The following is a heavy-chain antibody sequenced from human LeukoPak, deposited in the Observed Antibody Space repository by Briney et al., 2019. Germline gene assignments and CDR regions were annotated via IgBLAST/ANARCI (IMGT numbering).Heavy chain of an antibody. J-gene: IGHJ4*02. Sequence: GGPLRLSCAASGFTFSDYDMHWVRQATGKGLEWVSAIGTAGDTYYTGSVKGRFTISRENAKNSLYLQMNSLRAGDTAVYYCARVAKERVGGVYYFGYWGQGTLVTVSS. D-gene: IGHD1-1*01. CDR3: ARVAKERVGGVYYFGY. CDR2: IGTAGDT. CDR1: GFTFSDYD. V-gene: IGHV3-13*01.